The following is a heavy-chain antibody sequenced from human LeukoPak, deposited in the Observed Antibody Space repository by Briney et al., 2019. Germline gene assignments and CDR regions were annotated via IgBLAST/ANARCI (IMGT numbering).Heavy chain of an antibody. D-gene: IGHD6-19*01. CDR1: GGSMTTRNYY. Sequence: PSETLSLTCAVSGGSMTTRNYYWGWIRQPPGKGLEWIGHKYYSGSTYYNPSLKSRVTISVDTSKNQLSLKLSSVTAADTAVYYCARSFFGWLVPRYFDYWGQGTLVTVSS. J-gene: IGHJ4*02. CDR3: ARSFFGWLVPRYFDY. V-gene: IGHV4-39*07. CDR2: KYYSGST.